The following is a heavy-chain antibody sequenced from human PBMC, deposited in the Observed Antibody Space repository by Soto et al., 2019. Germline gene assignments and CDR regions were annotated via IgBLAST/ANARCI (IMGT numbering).Heavy chain of an antibody. J-gene: IGHJ4*02. CDR1: GGTFSSYA. CDR2: IIPIFGTA. Sequence: QVQRVQSGAEVKKPGSSVKVSCKASGGTFSSYAISWVRQAPGQGLEWMGGIIPIFGTANYARKFHGRVTITADESTSTAYMELSSLRSEDTAVYYCARVGGRVDYDSSGYYYDYWGQGTLVTVSS. V-gene: IGHV1-69*01. D-gene: IGHD3-22*01. CDR3: ARVGGRVDYDSSGYYYDY.